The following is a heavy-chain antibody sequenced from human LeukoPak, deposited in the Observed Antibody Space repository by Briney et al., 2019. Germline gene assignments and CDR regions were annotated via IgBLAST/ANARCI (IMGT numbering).Heavy chain of an antibody. D-gene: IGHD6-13*01. CDR3: AKDLEGSRSWYPRSFDY. CDR1: GFTFSSYG. J-gene: IGHJ4*02. V-gene: IGHV3-23*01. CDR2: ISGSGGST. Sequence: GGSLRLSCAGSGFTFSSYGMSGVRQAPGKGLEWVSAISGSGGSTYYADSVKGRFTISRDNSKNTLYLQMNSLRAEDTAVYYCAKDLEGSRSWYPRSFDYWGQGTLVTLSS.